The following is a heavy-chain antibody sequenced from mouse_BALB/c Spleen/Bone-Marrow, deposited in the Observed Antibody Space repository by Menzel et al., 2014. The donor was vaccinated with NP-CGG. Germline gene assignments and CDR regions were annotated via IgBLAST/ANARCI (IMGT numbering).Heavy chain of an antibody. V-gene: IGHV1-9*01. CDR3: ARILADSYAMDY. Sequence: QVQLQQSGAELMKPGASVKISCKATGYTFSNYWIEWVKQRPGHGLEWIGEILPGSDSTNCIEKLKGKATFTADTSSNTAYIQLCSLTSEDSAVYYCARILADSYAMDYWGQGTSVTVSS. D-gene: IGHD1-1*01. CDR1: GYTFSNYW. J-gene: IGHJ4*01. CDR2: ILPGSDST.